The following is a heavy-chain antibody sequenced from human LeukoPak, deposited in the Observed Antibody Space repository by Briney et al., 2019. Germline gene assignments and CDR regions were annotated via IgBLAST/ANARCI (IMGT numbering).Heavy chain of an antibody. CDR1: GYTFTGYY. CDR2: INPNSGGT. Sequence: ASVKVSCKASGYTFTGYYMHWVRQAPGQGLEWMGWINPNSGGTNYAQKFQGRVTMTRDTSISTAYMELSRLRSDDTAVYYCARAAYYDFWSVPSYWGQGTLVTVSS. D-gene: IGHD3-3*01. J-gene: IGHJ4*02. V-gene: IGHV1-2*02. CDR3: ARAAYYDFWSVPSY.